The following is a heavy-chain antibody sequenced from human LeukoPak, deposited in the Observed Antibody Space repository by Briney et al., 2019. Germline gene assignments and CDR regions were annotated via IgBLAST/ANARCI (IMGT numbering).Heavy chain of an antibody. J-gene: IGHJ4*02. D-gene: IGHD1-26*01. Sequence: GGTLSLYCAASGFNFNNYRMSWLRQAPGKGLEWVANIKDDGSEEDYVDSVKGRFTIARDNAYNSLYLQMNSLRVEDTAIYFCARFTRRYSGDYWGQGTLVSVSS. CDR3: ARFTRRYSGDY. CDR1: GFNFNNYR. V-gene: IGHV3-7*03. CDR2: IKDDGSEE.